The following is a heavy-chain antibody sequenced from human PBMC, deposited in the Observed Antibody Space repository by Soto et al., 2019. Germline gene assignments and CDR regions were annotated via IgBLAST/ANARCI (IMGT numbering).Heavy chain of an antibody. CDR2: IWYDGSNK. Sequence: QVQLVESGGGVVQPGRSLRLSCAASGFTFSSYGMHWVRQAPGKGLEWVAVIWYDGSNKYYADSVKGRFTISRDNSKNTLYLEMNSLRAEDTAVYDCASDLGYCSGGSCPRLGIIDYWGQGTLVTVSS. V-gene: IGHV3-33*01. J-gene: IGHJ4*02. CDR3: ASDLGYCSGGSCPRLGIIDY. D-gene: IGHD2-15*01. CDR1: GFTFSSYG.